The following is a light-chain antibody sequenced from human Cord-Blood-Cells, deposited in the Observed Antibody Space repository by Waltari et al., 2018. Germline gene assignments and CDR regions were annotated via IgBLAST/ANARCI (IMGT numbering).Light chain of an antibody. J-gene: IGLJ1*01. V-gene: IGLV2-14*01. CDR2: DVS. Sequence: QSALTQPASVSGSPGQSITISCTVTSSDVGGYNYVSWYQQHPGKAPKRMIYDVSKRPSGVSNRFSGSKSGNTASLTISGLQAEDEADYYCSSYTSSSTYVFGTGTKVTVL. CDR1: SSDVGGYNY. CDR3: SSYTSSSTYV.